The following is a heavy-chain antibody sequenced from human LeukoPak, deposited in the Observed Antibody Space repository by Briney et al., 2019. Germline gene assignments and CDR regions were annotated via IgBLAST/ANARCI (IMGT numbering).Heavy chain of an antibody. V-gene: IGHV3-48*04. J-gene: IGHJ3*02. Sequence: GESLKISCKGSGYSFTSYWIGWVRQAPGKGLEWVSYISSSSSTIYYADSVEGRFTISRDNAKNSLYLQMNSLRAEDTAVYYCARDPVTMIVPDAFDIWGQGTMVTVSS. CDR3: ARDPVTMIVPDAFDI. D-gene: IGHD3-22*01. CDR2: ISSSSSTI. CDR1: GYSFTSYW.